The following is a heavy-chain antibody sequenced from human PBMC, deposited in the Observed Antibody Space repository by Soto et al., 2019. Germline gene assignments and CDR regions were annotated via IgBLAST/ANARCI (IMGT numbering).Heavy chain of an antibody. CDR1: GGSISSGGYS. V-gene: IGHV4-30-2*01. CDR2: IYHSGST. J-gene: IGHJ5*02. D-gene: IGHD1-1*01. CDR3: ARDQLEGNWFDP. Sequence: QLQLQESGSGLVRPSQTLSLTCAVSGGSISSGGYSWNWIRQPPGKGLEWIGYIYHSGSTLYNPSLTSRVXLXVXKSKNQFSLKLPSVTAADTAVYYCARDQLEGNWFDPWGQGTLVTVSS.